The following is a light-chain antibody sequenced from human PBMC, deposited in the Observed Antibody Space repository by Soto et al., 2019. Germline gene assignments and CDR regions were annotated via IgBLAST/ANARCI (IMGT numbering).Light chain of an antibody. CDR2: GNS. CDR1: SSNIGAGYD. CDR3: QSYDGSLSAVV. J-gene: IGLJ2*01. Sequence: QSVLTQPPSVSGAPGQRVTISCTGSSSNIGAGYDVYWYQQLPGTAPKLLIYGNSNRPSGVPDRFSGSKSGTSASLAITGLQAEDEADYYCQSYDGSLSAVVFGGGTKLTVL. V-gene: IGLV1-40*01.